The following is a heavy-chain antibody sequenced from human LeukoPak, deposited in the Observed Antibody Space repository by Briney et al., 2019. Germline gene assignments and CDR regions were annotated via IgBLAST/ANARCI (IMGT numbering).Heavy chain of an antibody. D-gene: IGHD3-3*02. V-gene: IGHV3-23*01. CDR3: AKHRVATDSIWDLDY. J-gene: IGHJ4*02. Sequence: GASLRLSCEPSGFTFSSYAMSWVRHAPGEGLEWVSANSGSGGSTYYADSVKGRFTISRDNSKNTVYLQMNSLRAEDTAVYYCAKHRVATDSIWDLDYWGQGTLVTVSS. CDR2: NSGSGGST. CDR1: GFTFSSYA.